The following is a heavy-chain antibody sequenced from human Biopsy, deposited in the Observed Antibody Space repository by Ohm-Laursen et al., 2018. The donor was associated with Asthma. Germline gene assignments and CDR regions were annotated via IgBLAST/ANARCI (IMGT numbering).Heavy chain of an antibody. V-gene: IGHV4-59*01. J-gene: IGHJ4*02. D-gene: IGHD6-19*01. CDR3: VRAVRNEQWLAPFGY. CDR1: GGSISSSY. Sequence: SETLSLTCSVYGGSISSSYWSWIRQSPEKGLEWMGYVYWTGSTNYNPSLKSRITMSVDTSKNRMFLELTSVTAADTAIYYCVRAVRNEQWLAPFGYGGQGKPVPASS. CDR2: VYWTGST.